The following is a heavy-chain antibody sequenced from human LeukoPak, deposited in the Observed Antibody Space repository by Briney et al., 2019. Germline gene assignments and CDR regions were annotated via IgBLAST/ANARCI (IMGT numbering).Heavy chain of an antibody. V-gene: IGHV4-4*07. CDR2: IYTSGST. CDR1: GGSISSYY. CDR3: AREIGWELQDGWFDP. D-gene: IGHD1-26*01. J-gene: IGHJ5*02. Sequence: PSETLSLTCTVSGGSISSYYWSWIRQPAGKGLEWIGRIYTSGSTNYNPSLKSRVTISVDKSKNQFSLKLSSVTAADTAVYYWAREIGWELQDGWFDPWGQGTLVTVSS.